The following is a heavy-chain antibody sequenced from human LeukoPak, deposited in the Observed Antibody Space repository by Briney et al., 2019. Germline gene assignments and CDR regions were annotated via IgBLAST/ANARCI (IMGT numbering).Heavy chain of an antibody. D-gene: IGHD3-22*01. J-gene: IGHJ4*02. Sequence: ASVKVSCKASGYTFTGYYMHWVRQAPGQGLEWMGRINPNSGGTNYARKFQGRVTMTRDTSISTAYMELSRLRSDDTAVYYCARAPGYYDSSDDYWGQGTLVTVSS. CDR1: GYTFTGYY. CDR3: ARAPGYYDSSDDY. V-gene: IGHV1-2*06. CDR2: INPNSGGT.